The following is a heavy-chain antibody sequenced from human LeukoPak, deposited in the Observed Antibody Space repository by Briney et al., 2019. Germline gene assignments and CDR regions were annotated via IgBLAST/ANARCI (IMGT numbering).Heavy chain of an antibody. CDR2: ISSSSSTI. Sequence: GGSLRLSCVASGLTVSSYSMNWVRQAPGKGLEWVSYISSSSSTIYYADSVKGRFTISRDNAKNSLDLQMNSLRDEDTAVYYCARRVSAKSLDYWGQGTLVTVSS. CDR3: ARRVSAKSLDY. J-gene: IGHJ4*02. V-gene: IGHV3-48*02. CDR1: GLTVSSYS. D-gene: IGHD5-18*01.